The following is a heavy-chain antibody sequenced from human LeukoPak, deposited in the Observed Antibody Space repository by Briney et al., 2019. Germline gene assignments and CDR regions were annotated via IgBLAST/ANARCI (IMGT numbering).Heavy chain of an antibody. CDR3: ARVGLYYYDSSGYYYSDY. J-gene: IGHJ4*02. D-gene: IGHD3-22*01. Sequence: PSETLSLTCTVSGGSISSYYWSWIRQPPGKGLEWIGEIYHSGSTNYNPSLKSRVTISVDKSKNQFSLKLSSVTAADTAVYYCARVGLYYYDSSGYYYSDYWGQGTLVTVSS. CDR1: GGSISSYY. CDR2: IYHSGST. V-gene: IGHV4-59*12.